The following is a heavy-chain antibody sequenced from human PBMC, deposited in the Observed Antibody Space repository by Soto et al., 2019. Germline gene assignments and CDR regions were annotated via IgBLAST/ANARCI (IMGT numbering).Heavy chain of an antibody. CDR2: ISGSGGST. D-gene: IGHD5-12*01. J-gene: IGHJ4*02. Sequence: EVQLLESGGGLVQPGGSLRLSCAASGFTFSSYAMRWVRQAPGKGLEWVSAISGSGGSTYYADSVKGRFTISRDNSKNTLYLQMNSLRAEDTAVYYCAKDLGETGYSGYEDYWGQGTLVTVSS. V-gene: IGHV3-23*01. CDR1: GFTFSSYA. CDR3: AKDLGETGYSGYEDY.